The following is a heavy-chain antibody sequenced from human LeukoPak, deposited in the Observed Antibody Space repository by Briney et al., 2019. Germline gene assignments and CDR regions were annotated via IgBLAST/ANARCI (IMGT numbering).Heavy chain of an antibody. Sequence: GGSLRLSCAASGFTFSSYAMSWVRQAPGKGLEWVSTFSATGDNTYYADSLKGRFTISRDNSKSTLYLQMNSLRAEDTAIYYCASPGADYRFGWFDPWGQGTLVTVSS. J-gene: IGHJ5*02. CDR3: ASPGADYRFGWFDP. CDR1: GFTFSSYA. V-gene: IGHV3-23*01. CDR2: FSATGDNT. D-gene: IGHD4/OR15-4a*01.